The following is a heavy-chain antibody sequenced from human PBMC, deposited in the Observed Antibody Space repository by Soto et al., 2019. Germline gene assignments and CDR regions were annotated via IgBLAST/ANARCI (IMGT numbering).Heavy chain of an antibody. J-gene: IGHJ4*02. D-gene: IGHD6-13*01. V-gene: IGHV3-21*01. CDR3: SRERAPIAAAGTPAFDY. CDR1: GFTFSSYS. CDR2: ISSSSSYI. Sequence: EVQLVESGGGLVKPGGSLRLSCAASGFTFSSYSMNWVRQAPGKGLEWVSSISSSSSYIYYADSVKGRFTISRDNAKNSLYLQMNSLRAEDTAVYYCSRERAPIAAAGTPAFDYWGQGTLVTVSS.